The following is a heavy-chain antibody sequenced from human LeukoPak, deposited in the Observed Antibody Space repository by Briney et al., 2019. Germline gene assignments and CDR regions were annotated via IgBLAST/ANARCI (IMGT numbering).Heavy chain of an antibody. D-gene: IGHD4-23*01. V-gene: IGHV4-38-2*02. CDR2: IYYSGST. Sequence: SETLSLTCTVSGYSISSGYYWGWIRQPPGKGLEWIGTIYYSGSTYYNPSLKSRVTISVDTSKNQFSLKLSSVTAADTAVYYCAGQPKLYGGVDRGAFDIWGQGTMVTVSS. J-gene: IGHJ3*02. CDR1: GYSISSGYY. CDR3: AGQPKLYGGVDRGAFDI.